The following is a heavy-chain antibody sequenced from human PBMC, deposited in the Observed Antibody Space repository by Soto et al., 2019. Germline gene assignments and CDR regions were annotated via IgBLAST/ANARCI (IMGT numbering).Heavy chain of an antibody. CDR3: ARDYDNWSFDY. J-gene: IGHJ4*02. V-gene: IGHV1-69*01. CDR1: GGTFSSYY. CDR2: ISPSFGTP. Sequence: QVQLVQSGAEVKKPGSSVKVSCKASGGTFSSYYITRVRQAPGQGLEWMGGISPSFGTPNYARKFQGRVTITADESTSTAYMELSSLTSEDTAVYYCARDYDNWSFDYWGQGTLVTVSS. D-gene: IGHD1-20*01.